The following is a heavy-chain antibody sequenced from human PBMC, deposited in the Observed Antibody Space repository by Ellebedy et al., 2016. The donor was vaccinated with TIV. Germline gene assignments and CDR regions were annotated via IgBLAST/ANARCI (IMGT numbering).Heavy chain of an antibody. V-gene: IGHV3-20*04. J-gene: IGHJ4*02. CDR3: ARVGLYYYDSSGYSFDY. CDR2: INWNGGST. Sequence: GESLKISCAASGFTFDDYGMSWVRQAPGKGLEWVSGINWNGGSTGYADSVKGRFTISRDNAKNSLYLQMNSLRAEDTALYYCARVGLYYYDSSGYSFDYWGQGTLVTVSS. CDR1: GFTFDDYG. D-gene: IGHD3-22*01.